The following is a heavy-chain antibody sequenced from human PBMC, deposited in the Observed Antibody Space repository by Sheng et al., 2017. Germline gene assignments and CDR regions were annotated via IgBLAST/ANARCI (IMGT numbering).Heavy chain of an antibody. CDR3: ARVDSSGYYPNDY. CDR2: ISSSSSTI. V-gene: IGHV3-48*01. CDR1: GFTFSSYS. D-gene: IGHD3-22*01. Sequence: EVQLVESGGGLVQPGGSLRLSCAASGFTFSSYSMNWVRQAPGKGLEWVSYISSSSSTIYYADSVKGRFTISRDNAKNSLYLQMNSLRAEDTAVYYCARVDSSGYYPNDYWGQGTLVTVSS. J-gene: IGHJ4*02.